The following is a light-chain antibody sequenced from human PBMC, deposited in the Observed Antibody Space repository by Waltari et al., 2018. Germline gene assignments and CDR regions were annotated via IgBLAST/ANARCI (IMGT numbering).Light chain of an antibody. CDR2: GAS. V-gene: IGKV3-20*01. Sequence: EIVLTQSPGTLSLSQGERATLSCRTSQSSTSYSLAWYQQKPGQAPRLLIYGASSRATGIPDRFSGSGSGTDFTLTIGSLEPEDCAVYYCQQDGGSPPLTFGGGTKVEIK. CDR1: QSSTSYS. CDR3: QQDGGSPPLT. J-gene: IGKJ4*01.